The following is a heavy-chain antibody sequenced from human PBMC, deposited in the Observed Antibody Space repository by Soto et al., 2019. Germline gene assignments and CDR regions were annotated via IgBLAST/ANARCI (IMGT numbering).Heavy chain of an antibody. CDR1: GYTFTGYF. D-gene: IGHD3-10*01. CDR2: INPYSGGA. V-gene: IGHV1-2*02. Sequence: AAVKVSCKASGYTFTGYFMHWVRQAPGQGLEWMGWINPYSGGADYAQSFQGRVTMTRDTSISTVYMELSRLRFDDTAVYYCARVIRGAYYNSPLDTWGQGTVVTTS. J-gene: IGHJ5*02. CDR3: ARVIRGAYYNSPLDT.